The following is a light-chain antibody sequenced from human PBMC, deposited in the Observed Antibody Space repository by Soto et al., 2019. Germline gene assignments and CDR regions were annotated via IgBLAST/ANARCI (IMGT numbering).Light chain of an antibody. CDR3: QQSYSSPPIT. CDR2: SAS. V-gene: IGKV1-39*01. Sequence: DIQMTQSPSSLSASVGDRITITCRASQNIRSFLNWYQQKPGKAPGLLIYSASSLQSGVPSRFSGSGSGTDFTLTINNLQPEDFATYYCQQSYSSPPITFGQGTRLEIK. CDR1: QNIRSF. J-gene: IGKJ5*01.